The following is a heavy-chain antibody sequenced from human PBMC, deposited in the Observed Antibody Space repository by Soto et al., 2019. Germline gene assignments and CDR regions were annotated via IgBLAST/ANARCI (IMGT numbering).Heavy chain of an antibody. CDR1: GFTFSSYG. J-gene: IGHJ6*02. CDR2: ISYDGSNK. CDR3: SKDRSPFHHHYGMDV. V-gene: IGHV3-30*18. Sequence: GGSLRLSCAASGFTFSSYGMHWVRQAPGKGLEWVAVISYDGSNKYYADSVKGRLTIPRDNSKHTLYLQRNSRRAKPPTVYFGSKDRSPFHHHYGMDVWGQGTMVTVSS.